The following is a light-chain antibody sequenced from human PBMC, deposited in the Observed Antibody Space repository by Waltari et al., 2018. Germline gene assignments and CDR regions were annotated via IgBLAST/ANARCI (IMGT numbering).Light chain of an antibody. CDR1: QSLNNF. CDR2: DTS. V-gene: IGKV3-11*01. J-gene: IGKJ2*01. Sequence: EIVLTQSPATLSLSPGETATLSCRASQSLNNFLAWYQQKPGQAPRLVIYDTSNRATGIPARFTGSGTGTDFTLTINGLEPEDSAVYYCQQRSYWPPFTFGQGTKLEMK. CDR3: QQRSYWPPFT.